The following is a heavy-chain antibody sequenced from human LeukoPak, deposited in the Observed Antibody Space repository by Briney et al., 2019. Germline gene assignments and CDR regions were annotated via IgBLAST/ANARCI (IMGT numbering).Heavy chain of an antibody. CDR3: ARAPYDSSGYTSFQH. V-gene: IGHV1-2*02. CDR1: GGMFSTTA. Sequence: ASVKVSCKASGGMFSTTAINWVRQAPGQGLEWMGWINPNSGGTNYAQKFQGRVTMTRDTSTSTVYMELSSLRSEDTAVYYCARAPYDSSGYTSFQHWGQGTLVTVSS. J-gene: IGHJ1*01. D-gene: IGHD3-22*01. CDR2: INPNSGGT.